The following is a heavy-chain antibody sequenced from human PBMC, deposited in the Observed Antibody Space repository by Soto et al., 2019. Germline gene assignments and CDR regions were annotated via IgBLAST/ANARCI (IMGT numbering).Heavy chain of an antibody. CDR1: GFTLSSYA. CDR2: ISSTAGGT. Sequence: EVQVLESGGGLVQPGGSLRLSCAASGFTLSSYAMSWVRQAPGKGLEWVSSISSTAGGTYYADSAKGRFTSSRDNSKNTLYLQMNSLRAEDTAVYFCAKDHVAVAGKASWYFDSWGQGTLVTVSS. CDR3: AKDHVAVAGKASWYFDS. V-gene: IGHV3-23*01. J-gene: IGHJ4*02. D-gene: IGHD6-19*01.